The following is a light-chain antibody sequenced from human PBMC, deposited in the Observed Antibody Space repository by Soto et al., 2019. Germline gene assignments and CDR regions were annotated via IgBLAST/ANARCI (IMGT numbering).Light chain of an antibody. CDR1: SSDVGAYNY. V-gene: IGLV2-14*01. Sequence: QSALTQPASVSGSPGQSITISCTGTSSDVGAYNYVSWYQQHPGKAPKLMIFEVNNRTSVVSNRFSGSKSGNTASLAISGLQAEDEADYYCSSYTSSSTLVFGGGTKVTV. CDR2: EVN. CDR3: SSYTSSSTLV. J-gene: IGLJ2*01.